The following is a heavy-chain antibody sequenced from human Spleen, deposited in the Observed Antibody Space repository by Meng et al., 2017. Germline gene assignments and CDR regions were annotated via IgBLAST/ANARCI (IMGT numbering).Heavy chain of an antibody. CDR2: IIPILGIA. CDR1: GGTFSSCT. CDR3: ARDAKYCGGDCYPNLDY. D-gene: IGHD2-21*02. V-gene: IGHV1-69*04. Sequence: SVKVSCKASGGTFSSCTISWVRQAPGQGLEWMGRIIPILGIANYAQKFQGRVTITADKSTSTAYMELSSLRSEDTAVYYCARDAKYCGGDCYPNLDYWGQGTLVTVSS. J-gene: IGHJ4*02.